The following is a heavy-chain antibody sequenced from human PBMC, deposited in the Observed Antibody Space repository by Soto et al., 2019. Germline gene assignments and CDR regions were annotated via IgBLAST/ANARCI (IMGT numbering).Heavy chain of an antibody. V-gene: IGHV4-4*02. Sequence: QVQLQESGPGLVKPSGTLSLTCAVSGGSISSSNWWSWVRQPPGKGVEWIGEIYHSGTTNYNPSLNRRVTISVDKSKNQFSLKLSSVPAADTAVYYCASLIGHTLDYWGQGTLVTVSS. CDR1: GGSISSSNW. D-gene: IGHD3-10*01. CDR3: ASLIGHTLDY. CDR2: IYHSGTT. J-gene: IGHJ4*02.